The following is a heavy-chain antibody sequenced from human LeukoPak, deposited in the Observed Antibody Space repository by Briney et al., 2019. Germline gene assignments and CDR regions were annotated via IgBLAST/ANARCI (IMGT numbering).Heavy chain of an antibody. J-gene: IGHJ6*03. CDR1: GDSITNYY. D-gene: IGHD5-12*01. CDR2: IYDSGTP. Sequence: PSETLSLTCTVSGDSITNYYWSWIRQSPGKGLEWIGYIYDSGTPNYNPSLNSRVTISMDTSKKQISLKMWSVTAVDTAVYFCARGIGGSAPYRGYGRYYDYFYMDVWGQGTTVTVSS. CDR3: ARGIGGSAPYRGYGRYYDYFYMDV. V-gene: IGHV4-59*01.